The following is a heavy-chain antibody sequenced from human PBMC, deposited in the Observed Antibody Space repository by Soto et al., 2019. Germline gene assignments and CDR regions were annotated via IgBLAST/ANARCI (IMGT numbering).Heavy chain of an antibody. D-gene: IGHD3-10*01. Sequence: SETLSLTCDVYGRSFSGCYWRWIRQPPGKGLEWIGEINHSGSTNYNPSLTSRVTISVHTSKNQFALKLRAVTAADTAVYHCASYYGSGSYYNRFDPGGQGTLVAVSS. CDR3: ASYYGSGSYYNRFDP. J-gene: IGHJ5*02. CDR2: INHSGST. V-gene: IGHV4-34*01. CDR1: GRSFSGCY.